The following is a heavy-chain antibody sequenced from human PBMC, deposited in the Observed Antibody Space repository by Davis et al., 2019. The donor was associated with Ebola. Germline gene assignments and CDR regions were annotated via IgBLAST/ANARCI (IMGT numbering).Heavy chain of an antibody. J-gene: IGHJ6*04. Sequence: AESLTLSCAASGFTFSAYYMSWIRQAPGKGLEWLSYIISSGSAIYYADSVKGRFTISRGNAKNSLYLQMNSLRAEDTAVYYCAKVAAAGNGLDVWGKGTTVTVSS. CDR1: GFTFSAYY. CDR3: AKVAAAGNGLDV. D-gene: IGHD6-13*01. CDR2: IISSGSAI. V-gene: IGHV3-11*01.